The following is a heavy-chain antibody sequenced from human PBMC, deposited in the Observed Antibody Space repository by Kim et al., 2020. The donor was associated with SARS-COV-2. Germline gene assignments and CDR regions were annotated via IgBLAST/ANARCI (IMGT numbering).Heavy chain of an antibody. V-gene: IGHV4-34*01. J-gene: IGHJ5*02. CDR1: GGSFSGYY. CDR3: ARGSYSSSRRSDWFDP. D-gene: IGHD6-6*01. Sequence: SETLSLTCAVYGGSFSGYYWSWIRQPPGKGLEWIGEINHSGSTNYNPSLKSRVTISVDTSKNQFSLKLSSVTAADTAVYYCARGSYSSSRRSDWFDPWGQGTLVTVSS. CDR2: INHSGST.